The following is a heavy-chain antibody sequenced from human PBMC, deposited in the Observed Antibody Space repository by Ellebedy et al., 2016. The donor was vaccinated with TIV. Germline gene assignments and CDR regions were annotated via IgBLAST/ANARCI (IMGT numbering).Heavy chain of an antibody. Sequence: MPSETLSLTCPVYGGSFTSYYWSWIRQPPGKGLEWIGEIYHSGSTNYNPSPKSRVTISVDTSNNQYSLKLSSVTAADTAVYFCAREGRDTAMGLDYWGQGTLVTVSS. D-gene: IGHD5-18*01. V-gene: IGHV4-34*01. CDR2: IYHSGST. J-gene: IGHJ4*02. CDR3: AREGRDTAMGLDY. CDR1: GGSFTSYY.